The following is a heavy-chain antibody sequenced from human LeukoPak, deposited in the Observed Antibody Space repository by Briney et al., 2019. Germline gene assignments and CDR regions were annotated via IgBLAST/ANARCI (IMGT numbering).Heavy chain of an antibody. Sequence: ASVKVSCKASGGTFSSYAISWVRQAPGQGLEWMGRIIPILGIANYAQKFQGRVTITADKSTSTAYMELSSLRSEDAAVYYCARDDDYVGYWGQGTLVTVSS. V-gene: IGHV1-69*04. CDR3: ARDDDYVGY. CDR1: GGTFSSYA. CDR2: IIPILGIA. J-gene: IGHJ4*02.